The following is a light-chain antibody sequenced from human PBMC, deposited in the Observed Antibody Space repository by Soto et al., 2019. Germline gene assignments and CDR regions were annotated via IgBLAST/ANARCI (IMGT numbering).Light chain of an antibody. CDR1: SSNIGSNT. J-gene: IGLJ3*02. CDR3: AAWDDSLSGVL. V-gene: IGLV1-44*01. CDR2: SDY. Sequence: QAVVTQPPSASGTPGQRVTISCSGGSSNIGSNTVNWYQQLPGAAPKLLIYSDYQRPSGVPARFSGSKSGTSASLAISGLQSNDEADYYCAAWDDSLSGVLFGGGTKLTVL.